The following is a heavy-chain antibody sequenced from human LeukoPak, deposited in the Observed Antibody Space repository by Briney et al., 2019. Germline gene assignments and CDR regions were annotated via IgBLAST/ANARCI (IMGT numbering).Heavy chain of an antibody. CDR3: ARVGVGFSGSYYKTLGYFDY. J-gene: IGHJ4*02. V-gene: IGHV1-69*13. CDR2: IIPIFGTA. D-gene: IGHD3-10*01. Sequence: ASVTVSCKASGGTFSSYAISWVRQAPGQGLEWMGGIIPIFGTANYAQKFQGRVTITADESTSTVYMELSSLRSEDTAVYYCARVGVGFSGSYYKTLGYFDYWGQGTLVTVSS. CDR1: GGTFSSYA.